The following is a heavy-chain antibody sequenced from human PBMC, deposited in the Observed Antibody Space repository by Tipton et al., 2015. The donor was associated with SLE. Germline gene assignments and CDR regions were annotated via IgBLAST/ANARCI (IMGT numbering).Heavy chain of an antibody. CDR2: IYYSGST. J-gene: IGHJ4*02. CDR3: ARGATVDWDRVAFDS. D-gene: IGHD3/OR15-3a*01. CDR1: GGSISSSSYY. V-gene: IGHV4-39*07. Sequence: TLSLTCTVSGGSISSSSYYWGWIRQPPGKGLEWIGSIYYSGSTYYNPSLKSRLSISVDTSKKQFSLKLSSVTAADTAVYYCARGATVDWDRVAFDSWGQGPLVTVSS.